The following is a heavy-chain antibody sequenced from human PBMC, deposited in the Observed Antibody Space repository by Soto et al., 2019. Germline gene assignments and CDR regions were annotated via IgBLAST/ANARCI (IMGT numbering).Heavy chain of an antibody. CDR3: AKDPGIVGANRGSYAEYLKH. D-gene: IGHD1-26*01. CDR1: GFTFSSYA. V-gene: IGHV3-23*01. Sequence: PGGSLRLSCAASGFTFSSYAMSWVRQAPGKGLEWVSAISGSGGSTYYADSVKGRFTISRDNSKNTLYLQMNSLRAEDTAVYYCAKDPGIVGANRGSYAEYLKHWGQGTLVTVYS. J-gene: IGHJ1*01. CDR2: ISGSGGST.